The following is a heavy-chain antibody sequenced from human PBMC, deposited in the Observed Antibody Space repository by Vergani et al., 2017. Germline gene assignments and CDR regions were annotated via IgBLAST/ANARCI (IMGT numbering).Heavy chain of an antibody. CDR2: ISWNSGSI. J-gene: IGHJ4*02. V-gene: IGHV3-9*01. CDR3: ARRDSSSPALDY. CDR1: GFTFDDYA. D-gene: IGHD6-6*01. Sequence: EVQMVESGGGLVKPGGSLRLSCAASGFTFDDYAMHWVRQAPGKGLEWVSGISWNSGSIGYADSVKGRFTISRDNAKNSLYLQMNSLRAEDTALYYCARRDSSSPALDYWGQGTLVTVSS.